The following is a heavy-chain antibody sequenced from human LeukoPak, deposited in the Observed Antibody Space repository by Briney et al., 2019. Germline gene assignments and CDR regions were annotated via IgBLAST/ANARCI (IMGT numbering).Heavy chain of an antibody. CDR3: ARDSVVRGAFYYYYGMDV. Sequence: KPSETLSLTCTVSGGSISSSGYYWGWIRQPPGKGLEWIGSIYYSGSTYYNPSLKSRVTISVDTSKNQFSLKLSSVTAADTAVYYCARDSVVRGAFYYYYGMDVWGQGTTVTVSS. J-gene: IGHJ6*02. CDR1: GGSISSSGYY. CDR2: IYYSGST. D-gene: IGHD3-10*01. V-gene: IGHV4-39*07.